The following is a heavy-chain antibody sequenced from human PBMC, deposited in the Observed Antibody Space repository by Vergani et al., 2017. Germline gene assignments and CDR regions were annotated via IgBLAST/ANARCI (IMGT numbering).Heavy chain of an antibody. CDR3: ARDSPKYYYDSSGYPDDY. D-gene: IGHD3-22*01. V-gene: IGHV3-7*01. Sequence: EVQLVESGGGLVQPGGSLRLSCAASGFTFSSYWMSWVRQAPGKGLEWVANIKQDGSEKYYVDSVKGRFTISRDNAKNSLYLQMNSLRAEDTAVYYCARDSPKYYYDSSGYPDDYWGQGTLVTVSS. J-gene: IGHJ4*02. CDR1: GFTFSSYW. CDR2: IKQDGSEK.